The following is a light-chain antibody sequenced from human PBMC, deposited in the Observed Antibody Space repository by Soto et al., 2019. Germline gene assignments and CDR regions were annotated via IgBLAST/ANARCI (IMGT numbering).Light chain of an antibody. CDR1: QSLIYSNGKTY. Sequence: VVLTQSPLSLPVTLGQPSSISCRSGQSLIYSNGKTYLNWHQKRPGQVPRRIIXXVXNRDSGVPDRFSGSSTGSGTDFTLKISRVEAQDVGVYYCMQGTHWPPTWTFGQGTKVDI. V-gene: IGKV2-30*01. J-gene: IGKJ1*01. CDR2: XVX. CDR3: MQGTHWPPTWT.